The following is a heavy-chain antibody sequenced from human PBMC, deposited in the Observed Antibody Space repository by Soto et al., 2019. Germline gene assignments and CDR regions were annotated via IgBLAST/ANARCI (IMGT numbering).Heavy chain of an antibody. Sequence: SETLSLTCTVSGGSISSYYWDWIRQPPGKGLEWIGYTHYSGNTNYHPSLKGRVTISLDTSRNQFSLNLSAVTAADTAVYYCASTSTVTTGIDYWGQGTLVTVSS. D-gene: IGHD4-4*01. CDR2: THYSGNT. CDR3: ASTSTVTTGIDY. CDR1: GGSISSYY. V-gene: IGHV4-59*12. J-gene: IGHJ4*02.